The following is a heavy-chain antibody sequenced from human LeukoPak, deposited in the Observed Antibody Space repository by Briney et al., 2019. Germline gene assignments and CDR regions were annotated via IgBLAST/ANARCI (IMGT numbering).Heavy chain of an antibody. CDR1: GFTFSTYA. Sequence: GGSLRLSCAASGFTFSTYAMSWVRQAPGKGLEWVATVSGSGGNTHYADSVKGRFTISRDNTKNTLSLQMNSLKTEDTAVYYCTRHVSGEMYSGSYPFDYWGQGTLVTVSS. D-gene: IGHD1-26*01. CDR3: TRHVSGEMYSGSYPFDY. J-gene: IGHJ4*02. V-gene: IGHV3-23*01. CDR2: VSGSGGNT.